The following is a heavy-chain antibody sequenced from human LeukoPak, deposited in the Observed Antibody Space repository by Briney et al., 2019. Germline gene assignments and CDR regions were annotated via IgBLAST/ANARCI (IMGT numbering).Heavy chain of an antibody. Sequence: PGGSLRLSCAASGFTFSSYEMNWVRQAPGKGLEWVSYIRSSGSTIYYADSVKGRFTISRDNAKNSLYLQMNSLRAEDTAVYYCAELGITMIGVVWGKGTTVTISS. CDR1: GFTFSSYE. J-gene: IGHJ6*04. CDR3: AELGITMIGVV. D-gene: IGHD3-10*02. V-gene: IGHV3-48*03. CDR2: IRSSGSTI.